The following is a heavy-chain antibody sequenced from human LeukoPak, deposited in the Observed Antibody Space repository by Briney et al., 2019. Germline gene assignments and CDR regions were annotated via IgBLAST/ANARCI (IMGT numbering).Heavy chain of an antibody. CDR2: ISYDGSNK. J-gene: IGHJ4*02. D-gene: IGHD6-19*01. CDR1: GFTFSSYA. CDR3: ARSGSSGQYYFDY. V-gene: IGHV3-30-3*01. Sequence: PGGSLRLSCAASGFTFSSYAMHWVRQAPGKGLEWVAVISYDGSNKYYADSVKGRFTISRDNSKNTLYLQMNSLRAEDTAVCYCARSGSSGQYYFDYWGQGTLVTVSS.